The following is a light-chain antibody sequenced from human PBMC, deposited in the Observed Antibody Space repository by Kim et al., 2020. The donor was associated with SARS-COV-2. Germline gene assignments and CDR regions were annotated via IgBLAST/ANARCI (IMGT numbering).Light chain of an antibody. CDR2: QTS. CDR3: QQYGSLPPYT. CDR1: QTVYKGY. J-gene: IGKJ2*01. Sequence: SPGERATRSCRASQTVYKGYLAWYQQRPGQTPRLLLYQTSNRATGIPDRFSGSGSGTDFTLTISRLEPEDFAVYYCQQYGSLPPYTFGQGTKLEI. V-gene: IGKV3-20*01.